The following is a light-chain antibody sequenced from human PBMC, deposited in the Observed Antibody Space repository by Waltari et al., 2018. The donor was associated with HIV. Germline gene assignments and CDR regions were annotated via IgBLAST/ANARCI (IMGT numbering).Light chain of an antibody. CDR2: DNN. CDR1: SSNIGNNY. CDR3: ETWDHSLSAVV. V-gene: IGLV1-51*01. Sequence: QSVLTQPPSVSAAPGQKVSISCSGSSSNIGNNYVSWYQQLPGTAPNLLSYDNNNGPSWLPDRFSGSKSGPSATLGITGLQTGDEADYYCETWDHSLSAVVFGGGTKLTVL. J-gene: IGLJ2*01.